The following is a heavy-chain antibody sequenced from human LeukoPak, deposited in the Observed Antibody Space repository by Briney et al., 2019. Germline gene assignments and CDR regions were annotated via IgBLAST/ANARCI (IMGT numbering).Heavy chain of an antibody. CDR1: GFTFDDYG. V-gene: IGHV3-20*04. J-gene: IGHJ3*02. CDR3: ARDFKVVAATYSDAFDT. D-gene: IGHD2-15*01. Sequence: GGSLRLSCAASGFTFDDYGMSWVRQAPGKGLEWVSGINWNGGSTGYADSVKGRFTISRDNAKNSLYLQMNSLRAEDTALYYCARDFKVVAATYSDAFDTWGQGTMVTVSS. CDR2: INWNGGST.